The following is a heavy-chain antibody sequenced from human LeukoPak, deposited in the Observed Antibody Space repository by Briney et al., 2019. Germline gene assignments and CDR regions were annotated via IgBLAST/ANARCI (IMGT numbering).Heavy chain of an antibody. V-gene: IGHV3-74*01. D-gene: IGHD3-16*01. CDR2: IAADGSRT. CDR1: GFTLSAYW. Sequence: GGSLRLSCAASGFTLSAYWMHWVRQAPGRGLVWVSRIAADGSRTDYADSVKGRFTISSDNAKNTLYLQLNSLRPEDTALYYCTMGTFGARDYWGQGALVTVSS. J-gene: IGHJ4*02. CDR3: TMGTFGARDY.